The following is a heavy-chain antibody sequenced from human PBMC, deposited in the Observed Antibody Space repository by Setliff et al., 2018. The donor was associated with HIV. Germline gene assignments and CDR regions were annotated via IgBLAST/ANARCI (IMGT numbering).Heavy chain of an antibody. CDR3: ARDWVTRSNYYGSGSPWYFDF. J-gene: IGHJ2*01. V-gene: IGHV4-4*07. D-gene: IGHD3-10*01. CDR2: VYASAYS. CDR1: GDSIGDYY. Sequence: KTSETLSLTCTVSGDSIGDYYWNWIRQPAGKGLEWIGRVYASAYSNYNPSLKSRVTMSVDTSQNQFSLKLRSVNAADTAVYYCARDWVTRSNYYGSGSPWYFDFWGRGILVTVS.